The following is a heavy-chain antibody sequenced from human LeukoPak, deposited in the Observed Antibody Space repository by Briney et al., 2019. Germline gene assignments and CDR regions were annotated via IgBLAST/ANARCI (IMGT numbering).Heavy chain of an antibody. J-gene: IGHJ4*02. CDR1: GGTFSSYA. CDR3: ARSRQVYFDWSPNYYFDY. V-gene: IGHV1-69*01. Sequence: SVKVSCKASGGTFSSYAISWVRQAPGQGLEWMGGIIPIFGTANYAQKFQGRVTITADESTSTAYMELSSLRSEDTAVYYCARSRQVYFDWSPNYYFDYWGQGTLVTVSS. D-gene: IGHD3-9*01. CDR2: IIPIFGTA.